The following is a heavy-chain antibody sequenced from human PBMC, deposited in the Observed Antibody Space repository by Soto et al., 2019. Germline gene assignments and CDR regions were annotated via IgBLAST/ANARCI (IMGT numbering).Heavy chain of an antibody. V-gene: IGHV2-5*02. Sequence: GSGPTLVNPTQTLTLTCTFSGFSLSTSGVGVGWIRQPPGKALEWLALIYWDDDKRYSPSLKSRLTITKDTSKNQVVLTMTNMDPVDTATYYCARVDCSGGSCYSRFFDYWGQGTLVTVSS. J-gene: IGHJ4*02. CDR3: ARVDCSGGSCYSRFFDY. D-gene: IGHD2-15*01. CDR2: IYWDDDK. CDR1: GFSLSTSGVG.